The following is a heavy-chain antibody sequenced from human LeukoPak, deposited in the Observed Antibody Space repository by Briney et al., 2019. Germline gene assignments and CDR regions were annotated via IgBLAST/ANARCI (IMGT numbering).Heavy chain of an antibody. Sequence: GGSLRLSCAASGFTFSSYAMSWVRQAPGKGLEWVSAISGSGGSTYYADPVKGRFTISRDNSKNTLYLQMNSLRAEDTAVYYCAKDHYDSSGYQNDFDYWGQGTLVTVSS. V-gene: IGHV3-23*01. J-gene: IGHJ4*02. D-gene: IGHD3-22*01. CDR2: ISGSGGST. CDR3: AKDHYDSSGYQNDFDY. CDR1: GFTFSSYA.